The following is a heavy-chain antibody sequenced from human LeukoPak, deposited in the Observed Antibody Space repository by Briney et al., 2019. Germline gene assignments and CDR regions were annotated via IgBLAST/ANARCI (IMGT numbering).Heavy chain of an antibody. CDR3: AKDPLNTLMVSPTFDY. CDR1: GFTFSSYW. V-gene: IGHV3-23*01. CDR2: ISGSGDDT. Sequence: PGGSLRLSCAASGFTFSSYWMHWVRQAPGKGLEWVSGISGSGDDTYYAASVKGRFIVSRDTSKNTLYLQMNSLRAEDTAVYYCAKDPLNTLMVSPTFDYWGQGTLVTVSS. J-gene: IGHJ4*02. D-gene: IGHD5-18*01.